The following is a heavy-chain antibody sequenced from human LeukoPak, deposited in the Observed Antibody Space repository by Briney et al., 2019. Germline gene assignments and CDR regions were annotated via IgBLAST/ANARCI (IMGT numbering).Heavy chain of an antibody. J-gene: IGHJ3*02. D-gene: IGHD3-22*01. CDR3: ASAPQYYASSGYWVDAFDI. Sequence: PSETLSLTCTVSGGSISSYYWSWIRQPPGKGLEWIGYIYYSGSTYYNPSLKSRVTISVDTSKNQFSLKLSSVTAADTAVYYCASAPQYYASSGYWVDAFDIWGQGTMVTVSS. V-gene: IGHV4-59*06. CDR1: GGSISSYY. CDR2: IYYSGST.